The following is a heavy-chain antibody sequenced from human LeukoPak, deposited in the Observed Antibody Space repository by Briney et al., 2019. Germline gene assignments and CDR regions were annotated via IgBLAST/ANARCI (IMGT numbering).Heavy chain of an antibody. D-gene: IGHD6-19*01. CDR3: ARHQGSDRYKSFDY. CDR1: GASISSSSYY. J-gene: IGHJ4*02. Sequence: PSETLSLTCTVSGASISSSSYYWGWIRQPPGKGLEWIGSIYYSGSTYYNPSLKSRVTISVDTSKNQFSLKLYSVTAADTAVYYCARHQGSDRYKSFDYWGQGTLVTVSS. CDR2: IYYSGST. V-gene: IGHV4-39*01.